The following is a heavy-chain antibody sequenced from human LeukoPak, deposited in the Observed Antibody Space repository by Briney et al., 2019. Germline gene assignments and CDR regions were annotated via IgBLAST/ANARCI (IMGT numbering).Heavy chain of an antibody. D-gene: IGHD3-3*01. CDR3: AREGWTYYDFWSGYSYAFDI. V-gene: IGHV3-7*01. CDR2: IKQDGSEK. J-gene: IGHJ3*02. Sequence: GGSLRLSCAASGFTFSSYWMSWVRQAPGKGLEWVANIKQDGSEKYYVDSVKGRFTISRDNAKNSLYLQMNSLRAEDTAVYYCAREGWTYYDFWSGYSYAFDIWGQGTMVTVSS. CDR1: GFTFSSYW.